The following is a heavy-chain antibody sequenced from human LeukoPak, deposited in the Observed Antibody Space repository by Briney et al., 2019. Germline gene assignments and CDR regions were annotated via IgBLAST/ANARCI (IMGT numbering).Heavy chain of an antibody. Sequence: ASVKVSCKASGYTFSVFYIHWLRQAPGQGLDWMGWVVPKSGDTNIAQKFRDRVTMTRDTSINTAYMEINRLTSDDTAMYYCTRGVLLQGRGAFDIWGQGTMVTVSS. V-gene: IGHV1-2*02. CDR3: TRGVLLQGRGAFDI. J-gene: IGHJ3*02. D-gene: IGHD2-15*01. CDR2: VVPKSGDT. CDR1: GYTFSVFY.